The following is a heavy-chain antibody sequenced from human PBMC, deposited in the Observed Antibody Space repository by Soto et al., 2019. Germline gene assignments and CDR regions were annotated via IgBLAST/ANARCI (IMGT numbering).Heavy chain of an antibody. CDR2: IYHSGST. J-gene: IGHJ5*02. CDR1: GGSISSYY. V-gene: IGHV4-59*12. CDR3: ARGQGTRENWFDP. D-gene: IGHD3-10*01. Sequence: SETLSLTCTVSGGSISSYYWSWIRQPPGKGLEWIGEIYHSGSTNYNPSLKSRVTISVDKSKNQFSLKLSSVTAADTAVYYCARGQGTRENWFDPWGQGTLVTVSS.